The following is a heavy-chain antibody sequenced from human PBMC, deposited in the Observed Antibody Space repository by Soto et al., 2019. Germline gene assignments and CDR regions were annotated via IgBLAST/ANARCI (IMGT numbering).Heavy chain of an antibody. V-gene: IGHV3-23*01. Sequence: PLRLSCAASGSTFKRFAMSWVRQAPEQRLEWVSAISGSGGSTYYADSVKGRFTISRDNSKNTLYLQMNSLRAEDTAVYYCAKDKGYCSSTSCPMGYYGMDVWGQGTTVTVSS. D-gene: IGHD2-2*01. CDR1: GSTFKRFA. J-gene: IGHJ6*02. CDR3: AKDKGYCSSTSCPMGYYGMDV. CDR2: ISGSGGST.